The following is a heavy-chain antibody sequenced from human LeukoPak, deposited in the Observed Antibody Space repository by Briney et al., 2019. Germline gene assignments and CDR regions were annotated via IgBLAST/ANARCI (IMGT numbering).Heavy chain of an antibody. Sequence: SSVKVSCKASGGTFSSYATSWVRQAPGQGLEWMGGIIPIFGTANYAQKFQGRVTITTDESTSTAYMELSSLRSEDTAVYYCARGTLDTAMWNYFDYWGQGTLVTVSS. J-gene: IGHJ4*02. CDR1: GGTFSSYA. V-gene: IGHV1-69*05. CDR3: ARGTLDTAMWNYFDY. CDR2: IIPIFGTA. D-gene: IGHD5-18*01.